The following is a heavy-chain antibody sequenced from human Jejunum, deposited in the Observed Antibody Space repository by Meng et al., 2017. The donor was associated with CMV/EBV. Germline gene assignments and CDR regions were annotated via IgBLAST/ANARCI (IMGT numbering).Heavy chain of an antibody. J-gene: IGHJ4*02. Sequence: CRFTFNRYGFSWDRPAAGQGLEWVSLIYSGGSSTFYADSVRGRFTISRDNSKNTLYLQMDSLRAEDTAIYYCAKVPGSGYYGIDYWGQGTLVTVSS. D-gene: IGHD3-22*01. CDR2: IYSGGSST. CDR1: RFTFNRYG. V-gene: IGHV3-23*03. CDR3: AKVPGSGYYGIDY.